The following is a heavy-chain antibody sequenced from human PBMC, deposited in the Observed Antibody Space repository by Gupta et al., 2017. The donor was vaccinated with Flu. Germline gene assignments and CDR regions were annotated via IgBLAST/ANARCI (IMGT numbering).Heavy chain of an antibody. J-gene: IGHJ5*01. D-gene: IGHD4-17*01. Sequence: EVQLVESGGGLVQPGGSLGLSCGASGFALSDYWMSWVRQAPGKGPELVANINRDGSVINYMDFVRGRFTISRDNAKNAVFFQMNSLRVDDTAVYYCARDVGSGDYDSWGQGTQVTVSS. CDR3: ARDVGSGDYDS. CDR2: INRDGSVI. V-gene: IGHV3-7*01. CDR1: GFALSDYW.